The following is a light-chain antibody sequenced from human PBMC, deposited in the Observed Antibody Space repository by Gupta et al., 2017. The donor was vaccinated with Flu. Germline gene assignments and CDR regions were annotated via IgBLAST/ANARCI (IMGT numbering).Light chain of an antibody. CDR1: NIADKS. V-gene: IGLV3-21*02. CDR3: TAWESSRGQCV. J-gene: IGLJ3*02. Sequence: SYVLTQPPSVSVAPGQTARITCGGDNIADKSVHWYQQKPGPAPVLVVYDDSDRPSGIPARFSGSNSGTTATLPIGRVEAGDEADYYCTAWESSRGQCVFGGGTKITGL. CDR2: DDS.